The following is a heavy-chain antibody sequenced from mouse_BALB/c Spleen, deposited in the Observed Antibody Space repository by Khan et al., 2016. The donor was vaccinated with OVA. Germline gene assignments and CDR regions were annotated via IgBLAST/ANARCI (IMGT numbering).Heavy chain of an antibody. V-gene: IGHV1-87*01. J-gene: IGHJ4*01. CDR3: ARGTTVEAMDY. D-gene: IGHD1-1*01. CDR2: IYPGDGDT. CDR1: GYNFSSYW. Sequence: VQLQESGAELARPGASVKLSCKATGYNFSSYWMQWVKQRPGQGLEWIGAIYPGDGDTRYTQKFKGKATLTADKSSSTAYMQLSNLASEDSAVCYCARGTTVEAMDYWGQGTSVTVSS.